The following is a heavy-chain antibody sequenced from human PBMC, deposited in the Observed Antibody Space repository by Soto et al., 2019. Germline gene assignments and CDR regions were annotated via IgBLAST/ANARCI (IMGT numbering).Heavy chain of an antibody. J-gene: IGHJ3*02. CDR1: GWSFSVYY. D-gene: IGHD4-17*01. CDR2: INHSGST. Sequence: SETLSLTCAVYGWSFSVYYWSWIRQPPGKGLEWIGEINHSGSTNYNPSLKSRVTISVDTSKNQFSLKLSSVTAADTAVYYCASYGDSPRVAFDIWGQGTMVTVSS. V-gene: IGHV4-34*01. CDR3: ASYGDSPRVAFDI.